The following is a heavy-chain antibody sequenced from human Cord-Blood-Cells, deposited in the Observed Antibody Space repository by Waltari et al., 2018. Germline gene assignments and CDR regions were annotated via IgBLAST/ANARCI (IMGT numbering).Heavy chain of an antibody. D-gene: IGHD6-13*01. V-gene: IGHV3-73*02. CDR1: GFTFSGSA. CDR2: IRSKANSYAT. CDR3: TRPSAPGGIAAAGTDY. Sequence: EVQLVESGGGLVQPGGSLKLSCAASGFTFSGSAMHWVRQASGTGLEWVGRIRSKANSYATAYAASVKGRLTISRDDSKNTAYLQMNSLKTEDTAVYYCTRPSAPGGIAAAGTDYWGQGTLVTVSS. J-gene: IGHJ4*02.